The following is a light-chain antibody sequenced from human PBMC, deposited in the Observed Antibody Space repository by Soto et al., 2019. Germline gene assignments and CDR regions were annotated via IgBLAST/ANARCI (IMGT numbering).Light chain of an antibody. J-gene: IGKJ4*01. CDR1: QSVSRW. CDR2: DAS. CDR3: QQYSSYSLPT. Sequence: DIQMTQSPSILSASVGDSVTITCRASQSVSRWLAWHQQKPGKAPKLLIYDASSLNSGVPSRFSGSQSGTEFTLTITSLLPDDFATYFCQQYSSYSLPTFGGGTKVDIK. V-gene: IGKV1-5*01.